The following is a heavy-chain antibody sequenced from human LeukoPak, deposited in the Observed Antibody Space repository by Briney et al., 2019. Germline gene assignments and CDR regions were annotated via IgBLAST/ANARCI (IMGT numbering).Heavy chain of an antibody. CDR3: TRRIESGYDLLVLDY. CDR1: GFTFSGSA. CDR2: IRSKANSYAT. V-gene: IGHV3-73*01. Sequence: GGSLRLSCAASGFTFSGSAMHWVRQASGKGLEWVGRIRSKANSYATAYAASVKGRFTISRDDSKNTAYLQMNSLKTEDTAVYYCTRRIESGYDLLVLDYWGQGTLVTVSS. J-gene: IGHJ4*02. D-gene: IGHD5-12*01.